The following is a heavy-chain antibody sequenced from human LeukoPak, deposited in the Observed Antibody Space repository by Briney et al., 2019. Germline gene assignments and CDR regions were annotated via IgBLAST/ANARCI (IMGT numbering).Heavy chain of an antibody. D-gene: IGHD4-17*01. CDR2: IYASGGT. Sequence: SETLSLTCTVSGGSINAYYWSWIRQPAGKGLEYIGRIYASGGTNYSPFLRTRVTISLDKSKNQFSLNLTSVTAADTAVYYCARGDYGQNWFDPWGQGTLVTVSS. CDR1: GGSINAYY. V-gene: IGHV4-4*07. J-gene: IGHJ5*02. CDR3: ARGDYGQNWFDP.